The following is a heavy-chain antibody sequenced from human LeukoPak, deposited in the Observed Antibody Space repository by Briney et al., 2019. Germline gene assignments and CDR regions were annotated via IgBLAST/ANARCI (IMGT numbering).Heavy chain of an antibody. CDR2: INTNTGNP. CDR3: ARDRITFGGVKPDY. CDR1: GYTFTNYA. V-gene: IGHV7-4-1*02. Sequence: GASVKVSYKASGYTFTNYAINWVRQAPGQGLEWMGWINTNTGNPTYVQGFTGRFVFSLDTSVSTAYLQISSLKAEDTAMYFCARDRITFGGVKPDYWGQGTLVTVSS. J-gene: IGHJ4*02. D-gene: IGHD3-16*01.